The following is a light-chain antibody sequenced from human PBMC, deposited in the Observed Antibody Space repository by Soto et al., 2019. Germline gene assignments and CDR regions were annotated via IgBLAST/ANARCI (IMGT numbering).Light chain of an antibody. CDR3: QQYNISSRT. V-gene: IGKV1-5*01. CDR1: QTISSW. J-gene: IGKJ1*01. Sequence: DIQMTQSPSTLSGSVGDRVTITCRASQTISSWLAWYQQKPGKAPKLLIYDASNLQSGVPSRLSGSGSGTEFTLTISSLQPDDFATYYCQQYNISSRTFGQGTKVDIK. CDR2: DAS.